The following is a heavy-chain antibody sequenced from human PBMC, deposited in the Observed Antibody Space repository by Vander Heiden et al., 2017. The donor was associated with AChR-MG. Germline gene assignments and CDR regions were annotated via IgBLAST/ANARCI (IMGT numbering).Heavy chain of an antibody. D-gene: IGHD6-19*01. CDR2: INPNSGGT. V-gene: IGHV1-2*02. CDR3: ARVGTLAVAPGDY. Sequence: QVQLVQPGAAVKKPGASVKVSCKASGYPFTGYYMHWVRQAPGQGLEWMGWINPNSGGTNYAQKFQGRVTMTRDTSISTAYMELSRLRSDDTAVYYCARVGTLAVAPGDYWGQGTLVTVSS. J-gene: IGHJ4*02. CDR1: GYPFTGYY.